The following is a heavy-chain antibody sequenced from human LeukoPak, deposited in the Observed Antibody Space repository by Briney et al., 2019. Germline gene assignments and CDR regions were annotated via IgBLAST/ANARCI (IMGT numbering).Heavy chain of an antibody. D-gene: IGHD2-21*02. V-gene: IGHV4-34*01. CDR1: WGPLNDYY. J-gene: IGHJ5*02. CDR2: TSHSGSS. Sequence: SDTLSLTCAVYWGPLNDYYWACIRQPPGQGLEWLGETSHSGSSPYTASLKSRVVISVDTPKSHFSLSLISVTSADPPVYYCAGIRRSYGDFVLPLDPWGQGTLVTVSS. CDR3: AGIRRSYGDFVLPLDP.